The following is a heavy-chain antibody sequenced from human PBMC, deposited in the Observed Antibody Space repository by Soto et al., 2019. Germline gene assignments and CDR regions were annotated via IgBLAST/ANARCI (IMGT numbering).Heavy chain of an antibody. D-gene: IGHD3-22*01. J-gene: IGHJ6*02. V-gene: IGHV1-8*01. Sequence: GASVKVSCKASGYTFTSYDINWVRQATGQGLEWMGWMNPNSGNTGYAQKFQGRVTMTRNTSISTAYMELSSLRSEDTAVYYCARKTVVVITEDYYYYYGMDVWGQGTTVTV. CDR1: GYTFTSYD. CDR2: MNPNSGNT. CDR3: ARKTVVVITEDYYYYYGMDV.